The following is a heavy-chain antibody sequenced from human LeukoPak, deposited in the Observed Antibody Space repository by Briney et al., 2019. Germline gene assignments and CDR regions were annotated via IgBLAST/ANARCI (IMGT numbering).Heavy chain of an antibody. CDR3: ARLGVAGDPSSAEYFQH. V-gene: IGHV1-18*01. Sequence: ASVKVSCKASGYTFTSYAISWVRQAPGQGLDWMGWISLYNPKTSYAQKFQGRVTMTTDTSTSTAYMELRSLRSDDTAVYYCARLGVAGDPSSAEYFQHWGQGTLPTVSS. CDR2: ISLYNPKT. CDR1: GYTFTSYA. J-gene: IGHJ1*01. D-gene: IGHD6-19*01.